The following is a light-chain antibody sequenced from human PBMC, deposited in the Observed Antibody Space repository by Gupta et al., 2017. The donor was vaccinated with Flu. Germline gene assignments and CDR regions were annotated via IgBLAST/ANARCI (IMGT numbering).Light chain of an antibody. Sequence: TLSLAPGERATISCRASHDRVNNLAWYQQQTGQNARNLIYDASNRATGRPARSIGSGSGTDYTRIISSREPEDYVVYYCKHKCNRPLFTFGQGTRLDIK. CDR1: HDRVNN. CDR2: DAS. J-gene: IGKJ5*01. CDR3: KHKCNRPLFT. V-gene: IGKV3-11*01.